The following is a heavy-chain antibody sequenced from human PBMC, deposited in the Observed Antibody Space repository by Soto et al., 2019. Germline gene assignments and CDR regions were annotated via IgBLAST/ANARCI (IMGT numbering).Heavy chain of an antibody. Sequence: PGGSLRLSCAASGFTFSSYSMNWVRQAPGKGLEWVSYISSSSSTIYYADSVKGRFTISRDNAKNSLYLQMNSLRDEDTAVYYCAGGPGYSSGWGYYYYYGMDVWGQGTTVTVSS. D-gene: IGHD6-19*01. CDR3: AGGPGYSSGWGYYYYYGMDV. V-gene: IGHV3-48*02. CDR2: ISSSSSTI. J-gene: IGHJ6*02. CDR1: GFTFSSYS.